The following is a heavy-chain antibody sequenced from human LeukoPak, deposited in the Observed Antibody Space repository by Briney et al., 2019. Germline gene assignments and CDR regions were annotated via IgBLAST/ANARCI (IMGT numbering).Heavy chain of an antibody. Sequence: GESLQISCKGSGFSFTSYWIGWVRQLPGKGLEWMGIIYPGDSDTRYSPSFQGQVTISADKSISTAYLQWSSLKASDTAMYYCARLPVVRGVIKGYYYYGMDVWGQGTTVTVSS. CDR1: GFSFTSYW. V-gene: IGHV5-51*01. J-gene: IGHJ6*02. CDR3: ARLPVVRGVIKGYYYYGMDV. D-gene: IGHD3-10*01. CDR2: IYPGDSDT.